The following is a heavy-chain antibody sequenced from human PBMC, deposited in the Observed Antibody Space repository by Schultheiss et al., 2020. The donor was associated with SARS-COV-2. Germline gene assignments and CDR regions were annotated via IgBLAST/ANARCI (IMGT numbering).Heavy chain of an antibody. D-gene: IGHD3-22*01. CDR2: IYYSGST. Sequence: SETLSLTCTVSGGSVSSGSYYWSWIRQPPGKGLEWIGYIYYSGSTYYNPSLKSRVTISVDTSKNQFSLKLSSVTAADTAVYYCARATPYDSSGNYDYWGQGTLVTVSS. CDR1: GGSVSSGSYY. CDR3: ARATPYDSSGNYDY. J-gene: IGHJ4*02. V-gene: IGHV4-61*01.